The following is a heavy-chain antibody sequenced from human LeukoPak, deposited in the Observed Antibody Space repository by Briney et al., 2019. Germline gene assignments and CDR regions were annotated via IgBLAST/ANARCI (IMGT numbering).Heavy chain of an antibody. V-gene: IGHV5-51*01. Sequence: GESLKISCKGSGYSFTNYWFGWVSQMPGKGLEWMGIIYPGDSDTRYSPSFQGQVTISADKSINTASLQWSSLKASDTAMYYCAIYSSTWNWFDPCGQGTLVTVSS. CDR3: AIYSSTWNWFDP. CDR2: IYPGDSDT. J-gene: IGHJ5*02. CDR1: GYSFTNYW. D-gene: IGHD6-13*01.